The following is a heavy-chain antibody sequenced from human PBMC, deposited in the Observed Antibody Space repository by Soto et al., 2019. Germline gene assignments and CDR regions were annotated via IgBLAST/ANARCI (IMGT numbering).Heavy chain of an antibody. D-gene: IGHD1-1*01. CDR1: GGSVNNGGYH. CDR2: IYYSGST. J-gene: IGHJ6*02. V-gene: IGHV4-31*03. Sequence: SETLSLTCTVSGGSVNNGGYHWSWIRQHPGKGLEWIGDIYYSGSTYYNPSLKSRVTISVDTSTNHFSLRLSALTAADTAVYYCARAPIPNWNYYGMDVWGQGTTVTVSS. CDR3: ARAPIPNWNYYGMDV.